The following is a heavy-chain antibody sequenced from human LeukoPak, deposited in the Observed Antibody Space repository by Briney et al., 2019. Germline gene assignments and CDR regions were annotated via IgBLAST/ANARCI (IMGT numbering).Heavy chain of an antibody. CDR3: ARVTTNYYDSSGYWEGFDY. V-gene: IGHV3-30*02. D-gene: IGHD3-22*01. CDR2: IRYDGSNK. CDR1: GFSFSNYG. J-gene: IGHJ4*02. Sequence: GGSLRLSCAASGFSFSNYGMHWVRQAPGKGLEWVAFIRYDGSNKYYADSVKGRFTISRDNSKNTLYLQMNSLRAEDTAVYYCARVTTNYYDSSGYWEGFDYWGQGTLVTVSS.